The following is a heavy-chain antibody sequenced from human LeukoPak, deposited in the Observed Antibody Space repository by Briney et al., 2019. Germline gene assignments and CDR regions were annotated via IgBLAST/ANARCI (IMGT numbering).Heavy chain of an antibody. CDR3: AKYSAASAWGYYDSSGFFYFDY. V-gene: IGHV3-23*01. CDR1: VFSFSNAW. D-gene: IGHD3-22*01. J-gene: IGHJ4*02. CDR2: ISGSGGTP. Sequence: PGGSLRLSCSCAASVFSFSNAWVTWVRQAPGKGLEWVSAISGSGGTPYYADSVKGRFTISRDNSKNTLYLQMNSLRAEDTAVYYCAKYSAASAWGYYDSSGFFYFDYWGQGTLVTVSS.